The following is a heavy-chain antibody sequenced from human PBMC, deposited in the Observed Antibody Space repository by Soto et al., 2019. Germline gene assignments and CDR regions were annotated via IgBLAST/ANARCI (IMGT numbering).Heavy chain of an antibody. Sequence: ASVKVSCKASGYTFTSYGISWVRQAPGQGLEGMGWISAYNGNTNYAQKLQGRVTMTTDTSTSTAYMELRSLRSDDTAVYYCARDLYYDYVWGSYRPAFFDYWGQGTLVTVSS. V-gene: IGHV1-18*04. CDR2: ISAYNGNT. D-gene: IGHD3-16*02. CDR3: ARDLYYDYVWGSYRPAFFDY. CDR1: GYTFTSYG. J-gene: IGHJ4*02.